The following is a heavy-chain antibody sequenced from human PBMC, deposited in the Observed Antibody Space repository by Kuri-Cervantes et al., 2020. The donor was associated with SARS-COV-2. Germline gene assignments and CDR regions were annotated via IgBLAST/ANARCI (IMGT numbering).Heavy chain of an antibody. CDR1: GFTFSSYA. CDR3: ARDHLLVTADY. Sequence: GESLKISCAASGFTFSSYAMHWVRQAPGKGLEWVAVISYDGSNKYYADSVKGRFTISRDNAKNSLYLQMNSLRAEDTAVYYCARDHLLVTADYWGQGTLVTVSS. V-gene: IGHV3-30-3*01. D-gene: IGHD3-9*01. CDR2: ISYDGSNK. J-gene: IGHJ4*02.